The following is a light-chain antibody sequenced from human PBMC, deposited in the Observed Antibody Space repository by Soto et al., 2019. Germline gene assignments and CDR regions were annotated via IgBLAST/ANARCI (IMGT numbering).Light chain of an antibody. J-gene: IGLJ3*02. CDR3: KSRTTWNTLV. CDR1: SSDVGGYNY. V-gene: IGLV2-14*01. Sequence: QSALTQPASVSGSPGQSITISCTGTSSDVGGYNYVSWYQQHPGKAPKLIIYEVTHRPSGVSSRFYGSRSGNTASLTISGLQAEDEADYYCKSRTTWNTLVFGGGTKVTVL. CDR2: EVT.